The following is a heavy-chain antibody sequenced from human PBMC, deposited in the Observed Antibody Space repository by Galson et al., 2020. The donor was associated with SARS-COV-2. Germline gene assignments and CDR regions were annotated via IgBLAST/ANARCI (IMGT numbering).Heavy chain of an antibody. V-gene: IGHV3-30*18. Sequence: GESLKISCAASGFGFNNYGMHWVRQAPGKGLEWVTFISYDGSNKYYADSVKGRFTISRDNSKNTLYLQMNSLRAEDTAIYYCAKGAHIVVAVSTNGGRGHHVSPWCQGTLVTVSS. J-gene: IGHJ5*02. CDR3: AKGAHIVVAVSTNGGRGHHVSP. CDR2: ISYDGSNK. CDR1: GFGFNNYG. D-gene: IGHD2-15*01.